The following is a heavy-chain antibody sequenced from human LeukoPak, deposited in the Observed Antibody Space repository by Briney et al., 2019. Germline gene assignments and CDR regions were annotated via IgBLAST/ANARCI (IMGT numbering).Heavy chain of an antibody. V-gene: IGHV1-69*06. D-gene: IGHD2/OR15-2a*01. J-gene: IGHJ4*02. CDR1: GGTFSSYA. Sequence: GASVKVSCKASGGTFSSYAISWVRQAPGQGLEWMGGIIPIFGTANYAQKFQGRVTITADKSTSTAYMELSSLRSEDTAVYYCARGVIVDSRSQKNYFDYWGQGTLVTVSS. CDR3: ARGVIVDSRSQKNYFDY. CDR2: IIPIFGTA.